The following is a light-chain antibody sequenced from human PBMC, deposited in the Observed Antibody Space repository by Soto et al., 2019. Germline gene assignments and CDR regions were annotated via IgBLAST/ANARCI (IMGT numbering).Light chain of an antibody. CDR1: SSNIGSNY. Sequence: QSVLTQPPSASGTPGQRVNISCSGSSSNIGSNYVYWYRQFPGTAPKLLIYRNSNRPSGVPDRFSGSKSGTSASLAITGLQAEDEADYYCQSCDSSLSGSGVFGTGTKLTVL. CDR3: QSCDSSLSGSGV. J-gene: IGLJ1*01. V-gene: IGLV1-47*02. CDR2: RNS.